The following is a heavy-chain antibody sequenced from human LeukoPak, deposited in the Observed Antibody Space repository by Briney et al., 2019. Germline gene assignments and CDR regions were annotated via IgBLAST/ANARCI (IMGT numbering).Heavy chain of an antibody. CDR3: ARQIEGVRGVIMNLYYYYYMDV. Sequence: SETLSLTCTVSGGSISSSSYYWGWIRQPPGKGLEWIGSIYYSGSTYYNPSLKSRVTISVDTSKNQFSLKLSSVTAADTAVYYCARQIEGVRGVIMNLYYYYYMDVWGKGTTVTISS. V-gene: IGHV4-39*01. J-gene: IGHJ6*03. D-gene: IGHD3-10*01. CDR1: GGSISSSSYY. CDR2: IYYSGST.